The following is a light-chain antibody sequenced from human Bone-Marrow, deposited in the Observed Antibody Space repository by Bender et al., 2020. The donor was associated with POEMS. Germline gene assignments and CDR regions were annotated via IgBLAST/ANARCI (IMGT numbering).Light chain of an antibody. V-gene: IGLV2-18*02. CDR2: EVY. CDR3: CSYAGTSSWV. J-gene: IGLJ3*02. Sequence: QSALPQPPSVSGSPGQSVTISCTGTNSDIGTYDLVSWYQQPPDTAPKLIIYEVYYRPSGVPDRFSGSKSGNTASLTISGLLPEDEADYYCCSYAGTSSWVFGGGTKLTVL. CDR1: NSDIGTYDL.